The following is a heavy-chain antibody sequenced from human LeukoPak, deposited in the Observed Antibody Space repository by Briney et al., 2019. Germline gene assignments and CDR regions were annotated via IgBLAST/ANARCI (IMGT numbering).Heavy chain of an antibody. CDR3: AKGYCSSTSCYPNY. Sequence: GGSLRLSCAASGFTFSSYAMSWVRQAPGKGLEWVSAISGSGGSTYYADSVKGRFTISRDNSKNTLYLQMNSLRAEDTAVYCCAKGYCSSTSCYPNYWGQGTLVTVSS. CDR2: ISGSGGST. J-gene: IGHJ4*02. CDR1: GFTFSSYA. D-gene: IGHD2-2*01. V-gene: IGHV3-23*01.